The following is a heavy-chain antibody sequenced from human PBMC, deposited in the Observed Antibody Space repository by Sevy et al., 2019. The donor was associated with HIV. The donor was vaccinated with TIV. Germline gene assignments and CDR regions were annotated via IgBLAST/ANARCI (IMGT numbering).Heavy chain of an antibody. CDR3: ASGGRAYCSSTSCYDQDYYYGMDV. V-gene: IGHV3-11*06. Sequence: GGSLRLSCAASGFTFSDYYMGWIRQAPGKGLEWVSYISSSSSYTNYADSVKGRFTISRDNAKNSLYLQMYSLRAEDTAVYYCASGGRAYCSSTSCYDQDYYYGMDVWGQGTTVTVSS. D-gene: IGHD2-2*01. J-gene: IGHJ6*02. CDR2: ISSSSSYT. CDR1: GFTFSDYY.